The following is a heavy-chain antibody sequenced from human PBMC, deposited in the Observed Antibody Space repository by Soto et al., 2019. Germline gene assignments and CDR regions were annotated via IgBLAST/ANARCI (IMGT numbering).Heavy chain of an antibody. CDR1: GYTFASNG. V-gene: IGHV1-69*04. CDR2: IIPILGIA. Sequence: ASVKVSCKASGYTFASNGISWVRQAPGQGLEWMGRIIPILGIANYAQKFQGRVTITADKSTSTAYMELSSLISEDTAVYYCARGRGYSDYEWGQGTLVTVSS. J-gene: IGHJ4*02. D-gene: IGHD5-12*01. CDR3: ARGRGYSDYE.